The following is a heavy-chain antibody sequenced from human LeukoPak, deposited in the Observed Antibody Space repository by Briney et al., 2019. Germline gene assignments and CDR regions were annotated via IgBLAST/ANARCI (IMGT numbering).Heavy chain of an antibody. D-gene: IGHD3-10*01. V-gene: IGHV3-30*03. CDR2: ISYDGSNK. CDR3: ARVGWFGELSRVGDAFDI. J-gene: IGHJ3*02. CDR1: GFTFSNHG. Sequence: PGGSLRLSCAASGFTFSNHGMHWVRQAPGKGLEWVAVISYDGSNKYYADAVKGRFTISRDNSKNTLYLQMNSLRAEDTAVYYCARVGWFGELSRVGDAFDIWGQGTMVTVSS.